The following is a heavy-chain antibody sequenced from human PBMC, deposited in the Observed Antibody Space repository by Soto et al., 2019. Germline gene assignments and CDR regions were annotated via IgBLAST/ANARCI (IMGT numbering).Heavy chain of an antibody. CDR1: GGSISSAGYY. Sequence: SATLSLTCTVSGGSISSAGYYWSWIRQHPGKGLEWIGYIYYSGSTYYNPSLKSRVTISVDTSKNQFSLKLSSVTAADTAVYYCARCFSGSNQPPDYWGQGTLVTVSS. CDR2: IYYSGST. D-gene: IGHD1-26*01. J-gene: IGHJ4*02. V-gene: IGHV4-31*03. CDR3: ARCFSGSNQPPDY.